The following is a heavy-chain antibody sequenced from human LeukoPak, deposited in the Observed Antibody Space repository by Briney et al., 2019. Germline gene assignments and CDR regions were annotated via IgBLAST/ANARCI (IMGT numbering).Heavy chain of an antibody. J-gene: IGHJ4*02. Sequence: SVKVSCXASGGTFSSYATSWVRRAPGQGLEWMGRIMPIFGTANYAQKFQGRVTMTRNTSISTAYMELSSLRSEDTAVYYCARGITQWLPRLGVYWGQGTLVTVSS. V-gene: IGHV1-69*05. D-gene: IGHD6-19*01. CDR1: GGTFSSYA. CDR2: IMPIFGTA. CDR3: ARGITQWLPRLGVY.